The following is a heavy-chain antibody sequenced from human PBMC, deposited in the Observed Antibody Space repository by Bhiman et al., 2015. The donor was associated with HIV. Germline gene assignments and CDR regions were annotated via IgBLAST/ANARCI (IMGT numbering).Heavy chain of an antibody. CDR2: IKQDGSEK. Sequence: EVQLVESGGGLVQPGGSLRLSCAASGFTFSTYWMSWVRQAPGKGLEWVANIKQDGSEKYYVDSVKGRFTISRDNAKNSLFCQMNSLRAEDTAVYYCARGPWWLLHYYLDYWGQGTLVTVSS. D-gene: IGHD2-15*01. CDR3: ARGPWWLLHYYLDY. J-gene: IGHJ4*02. CDR1: GFTFSTYW. V-gene: IGHV3-7*05.